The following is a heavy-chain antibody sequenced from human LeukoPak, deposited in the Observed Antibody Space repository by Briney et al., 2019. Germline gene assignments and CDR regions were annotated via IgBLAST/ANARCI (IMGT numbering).Heavy chain of an antibody. J-gene: IGHJ2*01. V-gene: IGHV3-53*01. Sequence: PGGSLRLSRAASGFTVSSNYMSWVRQAPGKGLEWVSVIYSGGSTYHADSVKGRFTISRDNSKNTLYLQMNSLRAEDTAVYYCARRRIDWVREGLYFGPWGRGTLVTVSS. D-gene: IGHD2-21*01. CDR2: IYSGGST. CDR1: GFTVSSNY. CDR3: ARRRIDWVREGLYFGP.